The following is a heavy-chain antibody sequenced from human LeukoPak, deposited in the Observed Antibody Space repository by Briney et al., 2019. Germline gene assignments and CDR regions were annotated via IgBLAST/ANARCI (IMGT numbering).Heavy chain of an antibody. CDR1: GGTFSSYA. CDR2: IIPIFGTA. CDR3: ASNYDILTGYYTGRPGSFDI. V-gene: IGHV1-69*13. J-gene: IGHJ3*02. Sequence: SVKVSCKASGGTFSSYAISWVRQAPGQGLEWMGGIIPIFGTANYAQKFQGRVTITADESTSTAYMELSSLRSEDTAVYYCASNYDILTGYYTGRPGSFDIWGQGTMVTVSS. D-gene: IGHD3-9*01.